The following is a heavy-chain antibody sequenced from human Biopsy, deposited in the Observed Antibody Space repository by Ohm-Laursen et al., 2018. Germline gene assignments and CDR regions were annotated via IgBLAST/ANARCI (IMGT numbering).Heavy chain of an antibody. V-gene: IGHV4-4*07. Sequence: GTLSLTCTVSGGSISNYYWSWIRQPAGKGLEWIGRIYSSGSTNYNPSLKSRVTMSVDTYKNQFSLILSSMTAADTAVYYCAREPRIAAVAYFDPWGQGTLVTVSS. CDR1: GGSISNYY. D-gene: IGHD6-13*01. J-gene: IGHJ5*02. CDR2: IYSSGST. CDR3: AREPRIAAVAYFDP.